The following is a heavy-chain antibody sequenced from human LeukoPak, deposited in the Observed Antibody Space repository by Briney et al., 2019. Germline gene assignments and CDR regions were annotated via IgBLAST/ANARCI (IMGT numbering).Heavy chain of an antibody. CDR1: GYSISSGYY. CDR2: IYYSGST. Sequence: SETLSLTFTVSGYSISSGYYWSWIRQPPGKGLEWIGYIYYSGSTYYNPSLKSRVTISVDTSKNQFSLKLSSVTAADTAVYYCARDPYDILTGYYTEYYYYGMDVWGQGTTATVSS. CDR3: ARDPYDILTGYYTEYYYYGMDV. J-gene: IGHJ6*02. D-gene: IGHD3-9*01. V-gene: IGHV4-30-4*01.